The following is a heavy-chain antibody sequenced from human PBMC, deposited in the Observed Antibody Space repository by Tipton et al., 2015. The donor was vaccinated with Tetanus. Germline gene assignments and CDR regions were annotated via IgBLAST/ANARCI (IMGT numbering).Heavy chain of an antibody. V-gene: IGHV4-31*03. J-gene: IGHJ4*03. CDR2: IYYTAHN. CDR1: GASINAGGYL. CDR3: ARANYDFSMKGPVDS. D-gene: IGHD3-3*01. Sequence: TLSLTCTVSGASINAGGYLWTWVRQQPGKGLEWIGNIYYTAHNSYNPSLDSRVSISVDTSKNQCSLRLTSVTAADTAVYFCARANYDFSMKGPVDSWGHGLMVVVSA.